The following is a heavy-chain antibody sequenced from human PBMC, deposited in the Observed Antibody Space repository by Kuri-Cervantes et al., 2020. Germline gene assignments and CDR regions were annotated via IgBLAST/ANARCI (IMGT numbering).Heavy chain of an antibody. Sequence: GESLKISCAASGFTFSDYYMSWIRQAPGKGLEWVSYISSSGSTIYYADSVKGRFTISRDNAKNSLYLQMNSLRAEDTAVYYCARQDVSTVTLDYWGQGTLVTVSS. D-gene: IGHD4-17*01. J-gene: IGHJ4*02. V-gene: IGHV3-11*01. CDR1: GFTFSDYY. CDR2: ISSSGSTI. CDR3: ARQDVSTVTLDY.